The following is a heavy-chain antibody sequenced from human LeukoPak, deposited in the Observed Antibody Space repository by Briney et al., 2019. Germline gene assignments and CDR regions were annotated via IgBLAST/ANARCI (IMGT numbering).Heavy chain of an antibody. CDR3: AREMRRITSMNWFDP. V-gene: IGHV4-34*01. CDR2: INHSGST. J-gene: IGHJ5*02. Sequence: SETLSLTCAVYGGSFSGYYWSWIRQPPGKGLEWIGEINHSGSTNNNPSLKSRVTVSLDTSKNQFSLILSSVTASDTAVYYCAREMRRITSMNWFDPWGQGTLVTVSS. CDR1: GGSFSGYY. D-gene: IGHD1-20*01.